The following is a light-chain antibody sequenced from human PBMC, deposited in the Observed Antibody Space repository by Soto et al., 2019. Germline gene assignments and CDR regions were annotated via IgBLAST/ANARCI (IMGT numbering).Light chain of an antibody. CDR2: GAS. J-gene: IGKJ2*01. CDR1: QSVSSSY. CDR3: QQYGSSPPMYT. Sequence: EIVLTQSPGTLSLSPGERATLSCRASQSVSSSYLAWYQQKPGQAPRLLIYGASSRATGIPDKFSSSGSATDFTLTISRLEPEDFAVYYCQQYGSSPPMYTFGQGTKLEIK. V-gene: IGKV3-20*01.